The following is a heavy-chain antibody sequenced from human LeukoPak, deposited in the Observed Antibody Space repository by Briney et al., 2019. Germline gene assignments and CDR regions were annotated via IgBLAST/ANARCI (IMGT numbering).Heavy chain of an antibody. V-gene: IGHV3-30*02. Sequence: GGSLRLSCAASGFTFSNYAMSWVRQAPGKGLEWVAFIRYDGSNKYYADSVKGRFTISRDNSKNTLYLQMNSLRAEDTAVYYCAKVVVAAFYFDYWGQGTLVTVSS. J-gene: IGHJ4*02. CDR2: IRYDGSNK. CDR1: GFTFSNYA. D-gene: IGHD2-15*01. CDR3: AKVVVAAFYFDY.